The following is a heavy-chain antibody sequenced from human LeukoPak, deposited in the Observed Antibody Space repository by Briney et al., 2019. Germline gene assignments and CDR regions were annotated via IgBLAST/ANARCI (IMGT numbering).Heavy chain of an antibody. CDR3: ASPNTYYYDSSGYSLDY. CDR1: GYTFTGYY. Sequence: ASVKVSCKASGYTFTGYYMHWVRQAPGQGLEWMGWINPNSGGTNYAQKFQGRVTMTRDTSISTAYMELSRLRSDDTAVYYCASPNTYYYDSSGYSLDYWGQGTLVTVSS. CDR2: INPNSGGT. J-gene: IGHJ4*02. V-gene: IGHV1-2*02. D-gene: IGHD3-22*01.